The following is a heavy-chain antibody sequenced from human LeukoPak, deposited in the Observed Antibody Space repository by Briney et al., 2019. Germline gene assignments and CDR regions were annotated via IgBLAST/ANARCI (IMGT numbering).Heavy chain of an antibody. V-gene: IGHV3-23*01. D-gene: IGHD2-2*01. Sequence: GGSLRLPCAASGFTFSNAWMSWVRQAPGKGLEWVSGISGSGGDTFYAESVKGRFTISRDNPKKTLYLQVNSLRVEDTALYYCAILPILVVSAAKQDLDFWGQGTLVTVSS. CDR1: GFTFSNAW. CDR2: ISGSGGDT. CDR3: AILPILVVSAAKQDLDF. J-gene: IGHJ4*02.